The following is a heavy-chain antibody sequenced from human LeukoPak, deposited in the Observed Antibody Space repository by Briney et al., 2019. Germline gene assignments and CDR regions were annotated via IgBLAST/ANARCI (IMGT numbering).Heavy chain of an antibody. CDR2: INPNSGGT. D-gene: IGHD3-22*01. J-gene: IGHJ3*02. Sequence: ASVKVSCKASGYTFTGYYMHWVRQAPGQGLEWMGWINPNSGGTNYAQKFQGRVTMTRDTSISTAYMELSRLRSDDTAVYYCARDQRYYYDSSGYYKADAFDIWGQGTMVTVSS. CDR1: GYTFTGYY. CDR3: ARDQRYYYDSSGYYKADAFDI. V-gene: IGHV1-2*02.